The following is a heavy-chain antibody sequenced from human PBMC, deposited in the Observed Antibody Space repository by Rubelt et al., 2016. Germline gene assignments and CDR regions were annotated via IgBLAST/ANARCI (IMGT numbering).Heavy chain of an antibody. CDR3: ARLEYYYDSSGYRLFDY. D-gene: IGHD3-22*01. CDR2: TYPGDSDT. Sequence: MPGKGLEWMGITYPGDSDTRYSPSFQGQVTISADKSIRTPYLQWGSLKASDTATYYCARLEYYYDSSGYRLFDYWGQGTLVTVSS. V-gene: IGHV5-51*01. J-gene: IGHJ4*02.